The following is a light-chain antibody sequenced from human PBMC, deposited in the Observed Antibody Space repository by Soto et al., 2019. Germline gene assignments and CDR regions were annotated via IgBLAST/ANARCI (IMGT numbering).Light chain of an antibody. Sequence: DIQMTQSPSSVSSSVGDRVTITCRARQGISSWLAWYQQKPGKAPKLLIYAASSLQSGVPSRFSGSGSGTYLSLTISSLQPEGFATYYWQQANSFSWTFGQGTKVEIK. V-gene: IGKV1-12*01. CDR2: AAS. CDR1: QGISSW. J-gene: IGKJ1*01. CDR3: QQANSFSWT.